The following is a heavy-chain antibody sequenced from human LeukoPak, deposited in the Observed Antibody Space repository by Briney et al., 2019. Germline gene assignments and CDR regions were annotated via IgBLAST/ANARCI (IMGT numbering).Heavy chain of an antibody. J-gene: IGHJ4*02. D-gene: IGHD6-19*01. CDR3: ATDRGWFFDN. CDR2: ISHEGIEK. CDR1: GFTFSSSG. V-gene: IGHV3-30*03. Sequence: QSGGSLRLSCAASGFTFSSSGMHWVRQAPGTGLEWVAFISHEGIEKYYADSVKGRFTISRDNSKNTPYLQMNSLRDEDTAVFYCATDRGWFFDNWGQGTLVTVAS.